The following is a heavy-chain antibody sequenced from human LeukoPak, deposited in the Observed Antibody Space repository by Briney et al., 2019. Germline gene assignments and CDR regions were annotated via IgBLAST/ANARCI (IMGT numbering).Heavy chain of an antibody. CDR3: ARHVRIAVAGFDF. D-gene: IGHD6-19*01. CDR2: IYNSGST. J-gene: IGHJ4*02. CDR1: GGPMSNYY. Sequence: SETLSLTCTVSGGPMSNYYWSWIRQPPGRGLEWIGYIYNSGSTNYNPSLKSRVTISVDMSKSHFSLKLRSMTAADAAVYYCARHVRIAVAGFDFWGQGTPVTASS. V-gene: IGHV4-59*08.